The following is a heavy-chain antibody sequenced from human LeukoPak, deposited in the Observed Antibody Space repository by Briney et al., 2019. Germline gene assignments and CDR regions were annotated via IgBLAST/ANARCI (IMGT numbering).Heavy chain of an antibody. CDR3: AREWKVGAFYYFDY. V-gene: IGHV1-69*04. Sequence: ASVKVSCKASGGTFSSYTISWVRQAPGQGLEWMGRIIPILGIANYAQKFQGRVTITAYKSTSTAYMELSSLRSKDTAVYYCAREWKVGAFYYFDYWGQGTLVTVSS. D-gene: IGHD1-26*01. J-gene: IGHJ4*02. CDR1: GGTFSSYT. CDR2: IIPILGIA.